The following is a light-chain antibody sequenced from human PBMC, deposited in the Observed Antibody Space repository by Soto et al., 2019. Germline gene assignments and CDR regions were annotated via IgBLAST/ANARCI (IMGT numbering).Light chain of an antibody. V-gene: IGKV3-20*01. Sequence: EIVLTQSPGTLSLSPGEGATLSCRASQSISSTYLAWYRQKPGQAPRLLIYAASSRATGIPDRFSGSGSGTDFTLTISRLEPEDFAVYYCQQYYASSWTFGQGTRVEIK. J-gene: IGKJ1*01. CDR3: QQYYASSWT. CDR1: QSISSTY. CDR2: AAS.